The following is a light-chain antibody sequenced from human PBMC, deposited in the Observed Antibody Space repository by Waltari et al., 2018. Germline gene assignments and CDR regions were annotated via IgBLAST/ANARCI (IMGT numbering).Light chain of an antibody. J-gene: IGKJ2*01. V-gene: IGKV2-30*02. CDR3: MQGTHWPYT. CDR2: KVS. CDR1: QSLVRSDGNTY. Sequence: DVVMTQSPLSLPVTLGQPASISCKSSQSLVRSDGNTYLQWYQQRPGQLPRLLMYKVSTRESGVPDRFSGSGSGTDFTLKISSVEAEDVGVYYCMQGTHWPYTFGQGTNLDIK.